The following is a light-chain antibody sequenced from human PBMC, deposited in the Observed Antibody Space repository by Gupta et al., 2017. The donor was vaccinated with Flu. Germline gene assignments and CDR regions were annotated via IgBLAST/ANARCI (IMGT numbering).Light chain of an antibody. Sequence: DIQMTHSPSTLSAYVGDRVTIPCRASQSLSSWLAWYQQKPGKAPNLLIYKASNVESGVPSRFSGSGSGTDFTLTISSLQPDDFATYYCQQYDSYSLTFGGGTKVEI. V-gene: IGKV1-5*03. CDR2: KAS. CDR1: QSLSSW. CDR3: QQYDSYSLT. J-gene: IGKJ4*01.